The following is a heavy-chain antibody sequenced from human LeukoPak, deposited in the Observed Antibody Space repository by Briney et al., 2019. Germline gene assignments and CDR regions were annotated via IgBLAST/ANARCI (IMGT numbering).Heavy chain of an antibody. J-gene: IGHJ6*02. CDR2: INPNSGGT. Sequence: GASVKVSCKASGYTFTGYYMHWVRQAPGQGLEWMGWINPNSGGTNYAQKFQGWVTMTRDTSISTAYMELSRLRSDDTAVYYCARGPITPYYDFWSGYYTIYYYGMDVWGQGTTVTVSS. D-gene: IGHD3-3*01. CDR3: ARGPITPYYDFWSGYYTIYYYGMDV. CDR1: GYTFTGYY. V-gene: IGHV1-2*04.